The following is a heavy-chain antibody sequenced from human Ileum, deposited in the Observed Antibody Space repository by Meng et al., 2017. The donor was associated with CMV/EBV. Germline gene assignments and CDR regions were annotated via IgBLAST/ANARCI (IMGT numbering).Heavy chain of an antibody. CDR1: GGSIDSYSYY. D-gene: IGHD1-26*01. Sequence: GSLRLSCTASGGSIDSYSYYWGWIRQPPGKGLEWIGTVYYSGSTYYTPSLRSRATISIDTSKNQFSLKLTSVTASDTAVYFCARSDKWDLSIDYWGRGTMVTVS. CDR3: ARSDKWDLSIDY. J-gene: IGHJ4*02. CDR2: VYYSGST. V-gene: IGHV4-39*01.